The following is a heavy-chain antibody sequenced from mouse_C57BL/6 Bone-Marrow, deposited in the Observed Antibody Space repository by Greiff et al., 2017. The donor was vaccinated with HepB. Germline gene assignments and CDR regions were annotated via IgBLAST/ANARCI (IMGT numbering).Heavy chain of an antibody. D-gene: IGHD1-1*01. CDR2: IHPNSGST. CDR1: GYTFTSYW. V-gene: IGHV1-64*01. J-gene: IGHJ1*03. CDR3: ARVTTVGYFDV. Sequence: VQLQQSGAELVKPGASVKLSCKASGYTFTSYWMHWVKQRPGQGLEWIGMIHPNSGSTNYNEKFKSKATLTVDKSSSTAYMQLSSLTSEDSAVYYCARVTTVGYFDVWGTGTTVTVSS.